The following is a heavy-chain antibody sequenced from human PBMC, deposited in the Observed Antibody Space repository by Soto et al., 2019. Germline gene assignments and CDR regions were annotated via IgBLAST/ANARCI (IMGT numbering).Heavy chain of an antibody. J-gene: IGHJ6*02. Sequence: GGSLRLSCAASGFTFDDYTMHWVRQAPGKGLEWVSLISWDGGSTYYADSVKGRFTISRDNSKNSLYLQMNSLRTEDTALYYCAKERIAAAGHYYGMDVWGQGTTVTVSS. CDR3: AKERIAAAGHYYGMDV. D-gene: IGHD6-13*01. CDR2: ISWDGGST. V-gene: IGHV3-43*01. CDR1: GFTFDDYT.